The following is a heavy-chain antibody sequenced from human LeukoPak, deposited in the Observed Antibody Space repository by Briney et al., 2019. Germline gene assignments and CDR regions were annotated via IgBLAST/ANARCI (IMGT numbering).Heavy chain of an antibody. CDR1: GNYW. V-gene: IGHV3-74*01. CDR2: INSDGSWT. J-gene: IGHJ4*02. Sequence: GGSLRLSCAASGNYWMHWVRQVPGKGLVWVSHINSDGSWTSYADSVKGRFTISKDNAKNTLYLQMNSLRAEDTAVYYCASLGGITVTGPYDFDYWGQGTVVTVSS. CDR3: ASLGGITVTGPYDFDY. D-gene: IGHD1-20*01.